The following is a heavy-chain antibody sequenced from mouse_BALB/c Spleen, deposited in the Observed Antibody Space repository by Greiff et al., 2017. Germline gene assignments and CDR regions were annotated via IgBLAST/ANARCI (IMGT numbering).Heavy chain of an antibody. D-gene: IGHD2-3*01. CDR2: IWSGGST. V-gene: IGHV2-2*02. CDR1: GFSLTSYG. Sequence: VKVVESGPGLVQPSQSLSITCTVSGFSLTSYGVHWVRQSPGKGLEWLGVIWSGGSTDYNAAFISRLSISKDNSKSQVFFKMNSLQANDTAIYYCARNYDGYYLDYWGQGTTLTVSS. J-gene: IGHJ2*01. CDR3: ARNYDGYYLDY.